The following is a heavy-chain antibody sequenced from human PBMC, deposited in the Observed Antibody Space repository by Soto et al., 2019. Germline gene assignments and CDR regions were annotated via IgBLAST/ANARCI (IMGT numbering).Heavy chain of an antibody. CDR1: GFTFSSYG. J-gene: IGHJ4*02. V-gene: IGHV3-33*01. Sequence: GGSLRLSCAASGFTFSSYGMHWVRQAPGKGLEWVAVIWYDGSNKYYADSVKGRFTISRDNSKNTLYLQMNSLRAEDTAVYYCARDSSGFYRPDYWGQGTLVTVSS. CDR2: IWYDGSNK. CDR3: ARDSSGFYRPDY. D-gene: IGHD6-19*01.